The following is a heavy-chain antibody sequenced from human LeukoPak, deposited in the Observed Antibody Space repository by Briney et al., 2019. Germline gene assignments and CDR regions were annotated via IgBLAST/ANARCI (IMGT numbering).Heavy chain of an antibody. CDR3: ARGLSGWYYRGFDY. D-gene: IGHD6-19*01. CDR1: GGSISSGSYY. Sequence: SETLSLTCTVSGGSISSGSYYWSWIRQPAGKGLEWIGEINHSGSTNYNPSLKSRVTISVDTSKNQFSLKLSSVTAADTAVYYCARGLSGWYYRGFDYWGQGTLVTVSS. J-gene: IGHJ4*02. V-gene: IGHV4-61*10. CDR2: INHSGST.